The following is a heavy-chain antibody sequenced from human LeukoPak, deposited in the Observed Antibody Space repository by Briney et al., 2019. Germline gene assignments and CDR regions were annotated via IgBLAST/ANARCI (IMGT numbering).Heavy chain of an antibody. Sequence: SETLSLTCTVSGGSISSSSYYWGWIRQPPGKGLEWIGSIYYSGSTYYNPSLKSRVTISVDTSKNQFSLKLSSVTAADTAVYYCARLSYGSGWANVDYWGQGTLVTVSP. J-gene: IGHJ4*02. D-gene: IGHD6-19*01. CDR2: IYYSGST. CDR1: GGSISSSSYY. V-gene: IGHV4-39*01. CDR3: ARLSYGSGWANVDY.